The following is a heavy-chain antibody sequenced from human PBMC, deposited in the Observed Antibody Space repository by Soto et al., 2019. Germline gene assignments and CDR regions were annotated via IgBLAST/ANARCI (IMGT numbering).Heavy chain of an antibody. D-gene: IGHD4-17*01. CDR3: ARDDKDYGDHLVFAGMDV. CDR1: GFTISSYA. CDR2: ISYDGGNK. V-gene: IGHV3-30-3*01. J-gene: IGHJ6*02. Sequence: GGSLRLSCAASGFTISSYAMHWVRQAPGKGLEWVAVISYDGGNKYYADFVKGRFTISRDNPKNMLYLQMNSLRAEDTAVYYCARDDKDYGDHLVFAGMDVWGQGTTVTVSS.